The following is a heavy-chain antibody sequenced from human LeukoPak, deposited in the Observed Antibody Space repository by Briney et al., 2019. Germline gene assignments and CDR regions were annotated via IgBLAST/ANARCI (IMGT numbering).Heavy chain of an antibody. CDR3: AKGGHTYYYYGMDV. CDR1: GFTFSSYA. CDR2: ISGSGGST. V-gene: IGHV3-23*01. Sequence: PGGSPRLSCAASGFTFSSYAMSWVRQAPGKGLEWVSAISGSGGSTYYADSVKGRFTISRDNSKNTLYLQMNSLRAEDTAVYYCAKGGHTYYYYGMDVWGQGTTVTVSS. J-gene: IGHJ6*02.